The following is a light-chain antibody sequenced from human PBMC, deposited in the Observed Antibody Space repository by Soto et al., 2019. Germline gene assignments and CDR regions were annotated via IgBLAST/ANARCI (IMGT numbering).Light chain of an antibody. CDR3: LQDYDYPRT. Sequence: AIRMTQSPSSLSASTGDRVTITCRASQGIRDELGWYQQKAGKAPNLLISAASRLQSGVPSRFSGRGSGTDFTLTISSLQPEDFATYYCLQDYDYPRTFGQGTKVDNK. V-gene: IGKV1-6*01. J-gene: IGKJ1*01. CDR2: AAS. CDR1: QGIRDE.